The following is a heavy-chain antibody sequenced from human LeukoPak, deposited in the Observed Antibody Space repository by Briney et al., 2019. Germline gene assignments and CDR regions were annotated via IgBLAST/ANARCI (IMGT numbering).Heavy chain of an antibody. Sequence: SETLSLTRTVSGGSISSYYWSWIRQPPGKGLEWIGYIYYSGSTNYNPSLKGRVTISVDTSKNQFSLKLSSVTAADTAVYYCATLGANGDLPYSRVGAFDIWGQGTMVTVSS. CDR1: GGSISSYY. CDR2: IYYSGST. CDR3: ATLGANGDLPYSRVGAFDI. D-gene: IGHD4-17*01. V-gene: IGHV4-59*01. J-gene: IGHJ3*02.